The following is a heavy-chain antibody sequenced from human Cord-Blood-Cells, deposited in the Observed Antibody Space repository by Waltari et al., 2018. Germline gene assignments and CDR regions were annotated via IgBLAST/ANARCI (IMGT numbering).Heavy chain of an antibody. J-gene: IGHJ6*02. V-gene: IGHV4-34*01. Sequence: QVQLQQWGAGLLKPSETLSLTRAVYGGSFSGYYWSWIRQPPGMGLEWIGEITHSGSTNYQPSPKRRVTISVYTSKNQFSLKLSSVTAADTAVYYCARIRYSGSYYYYYYGMDVWGQGTTVTVSS. D-gene: IGHD1-26*01. CDR1: GGSFSGYY. CDR3: ARIRYSGSYYYYYYGMDV. CDR2: ITHSGST.